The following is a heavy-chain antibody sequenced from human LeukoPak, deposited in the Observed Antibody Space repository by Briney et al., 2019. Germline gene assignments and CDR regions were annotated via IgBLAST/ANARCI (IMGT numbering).Heavy chain of an antibody. J-gene: IGHJ5*02. V-gene: IGHV4-4*07. CDR3: ARHHRYSSSWYPGWFDP. Sequence: PSETLSLTCTVSGGSISSYYWSWIRQPPGKGLEWIGRIYTSGSTNYNPSLKSRVTMSVDTSKNQFSLKLSSVTAADTAVYYCARHHRYSSSWYPGWFDPWGQGTLVTVSS. CDR1: GGSISSYY. D-gene: IGHD6-13*01. CDR2: IYTSGST.